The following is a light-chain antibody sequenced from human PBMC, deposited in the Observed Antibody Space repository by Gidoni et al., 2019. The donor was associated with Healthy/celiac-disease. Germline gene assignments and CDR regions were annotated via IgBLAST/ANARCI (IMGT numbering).Light chain of an antibody. V-gene: IGKV3-11*01. Sequence: ESVLTQSPATLSLSPGERATLSCRASQSVSSYLAWYQQKPGQAPRLLIYDASNRATGIPARFSGSGSGTDFTLTISSLEPEDFAVYYCQQRSNWPPGTFXGXTKVEIK. CDR3: QQRSNWPPGT. CDR1: QSVSSY. J-gene: IGKJ4*01. CDR2: DAS.